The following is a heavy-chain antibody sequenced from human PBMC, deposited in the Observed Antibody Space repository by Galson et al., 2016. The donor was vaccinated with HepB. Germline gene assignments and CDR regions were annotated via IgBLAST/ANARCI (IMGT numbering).Heavy chain of an antibody. D-gene: IGHD3-16*02. CDR1: GFAFTTYS. CDR2: ITGTDYYT. Sequence: SLRLSCAASGFAFTTYSMNWVRQTPGKGLEWVASITGTDYYTYYADSNKDRFTTSRDNPRNLLHLQMNSLSVDDTAIYYRSRGSGLGSSRFRFYFYMDMWGKGTTVTVSS. CDR3: SRGSGLGSSRFRFYFYMDM. J-gene: IGHJ6*03. V-gene: IGHV3-21*01.